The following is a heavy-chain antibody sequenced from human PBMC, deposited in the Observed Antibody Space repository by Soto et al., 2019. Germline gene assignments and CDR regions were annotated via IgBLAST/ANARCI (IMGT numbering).Heavy chain of an antibody. CDR2: IYHSGST. J-gene: IGHJ6*02. CDR3: AGSSGWKDYYYYYGMDV. Sequence: PSETLSLTCAVSGGSISSSNWWSWVRQPPGKGLEWIGEIYHSGSTNYNPSLKSRVTISVDKSKNQFSLKLSSVTAADTAVYYCAGSSGWKDYYYYYGMDVWGQGTTVTVSS. V-gene: IGHV4-4*02. CDR1: GGSISSSNW. D-gene: IGHD6-19*01.